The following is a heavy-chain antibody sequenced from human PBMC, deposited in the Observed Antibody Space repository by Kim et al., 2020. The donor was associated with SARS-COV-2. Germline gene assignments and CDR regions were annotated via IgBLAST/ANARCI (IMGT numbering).Heavy chain of an antibody. D-gene: IGHD2-8*02. CDR2: MSHDGNKI. CDR1: GFTFKNYG. Sequence: GGSLRLSCAVSGFTFKNYGMHWVRQGPGKGLEWLAVMSHDGNKIYYADSVKGRFTISRDNSKNTLFLETDSLRTEDTAVYYCANEWCIVNSCYLSILSDFWGPGTLVTVSS. V-gene: IGHV3-30*18. J-gene: IGHJ4*02. CDR3: ANEWCIVNSCYLSILSDF.